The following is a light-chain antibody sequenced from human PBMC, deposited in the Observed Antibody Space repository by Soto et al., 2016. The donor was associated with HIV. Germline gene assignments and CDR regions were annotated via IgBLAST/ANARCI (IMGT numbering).Light chain of an antibody. CDR3: QTWDGGTVA. CDR2: QDT. J-gene: IGLJ2*01. V-gene: IGLV3-1*01. Sequence: SYELTQPPSVSVSPGQTASITCSGDNLGDKYVSWYQQKPGQSPMVVIYQDTKRPSGIPERFSGSNSGNTATLSISGTQAMDEADYYCQTWDGGTVAFGGGTKVTVL. CDR1: NLGDKY.